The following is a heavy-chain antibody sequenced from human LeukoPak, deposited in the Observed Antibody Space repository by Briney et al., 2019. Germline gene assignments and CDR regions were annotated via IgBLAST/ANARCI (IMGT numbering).Heavy chain of an antibody. CDR1: GGSISSYY. D-gene: IGHD2-2*01. J-gene: IGHJ6*03. CDR2: IYYSGST. V-gene: IGHV4-59*01. Sequence: PSETLSLTCTVSGGSISSYYWSWIRQPPGKGLEWIGYIYYSGSTNYNPSLKSRVTISVDTSKNQFSLKLSSVTAADTAVYYCAREGIVVVPAATHYYYYMDVWGKGTTVTVSS. CDR3: AREGIVVVPAATHYYYYMDV.